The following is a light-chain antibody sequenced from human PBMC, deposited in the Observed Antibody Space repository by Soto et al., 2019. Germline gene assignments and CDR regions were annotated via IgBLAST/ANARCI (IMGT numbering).Light chain of an antibody. V-gene: IGKV1-5*03. CDR2: KAS. CDR3: QQYNSYPWT. J-gene: IGKJ5*01. Sequence: DILMTQSPSTLSASVGDRVTITCRASRSISNWLAWYQQRPGKAPKLLIYKASSLESGVPSRFSGSGSGTEFTLTISSLQPDDFATYYCQQYNSYPWTFGQGTRLEIK. CDR1: RSISNW.